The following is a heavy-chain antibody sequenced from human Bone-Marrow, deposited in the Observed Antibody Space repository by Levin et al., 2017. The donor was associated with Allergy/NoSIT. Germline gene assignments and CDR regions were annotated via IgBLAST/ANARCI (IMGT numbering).Heavy chain of an antibody. V-gene: IGHV3-21*01. D-gene: IGHD2-15*01. CDR3: ARAHIVVVVAATTKYYYYYMDV. CDR2: ISSSSSYI. CDR1: GFTFSSYS. J-gene: IGHJ6*03. Sequence: GESLKISCAASGFTFSSYSMNWVRQAPGKGLEWVSSISSSSSYIYYADSVKGRFTISRDNAKNSLYLQMNSLRAEDTAVYYCARAHIVVVVAATTKYYYYYMDVWGKGTTVTVSS.